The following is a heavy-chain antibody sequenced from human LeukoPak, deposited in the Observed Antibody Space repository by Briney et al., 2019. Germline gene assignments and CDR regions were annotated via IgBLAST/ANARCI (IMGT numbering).Heavy chain of an antibody. Sequence: ASVKVSCKASGYTFTGYYMHWVRQAPGQGLEWMGWINPNSGGTNYAQKFQGRVTMTRDTSISTAYMELSRLRSDDTAVYYCARDYVGEMATPPPPWGQGTLVTVSS. J-gene: IGHJ5*02. CDR2: INPNSGGT. D-gene: IGHD5-24*01. V-gene: IGHV1-2*02. CDR1: GYTFTGYY. CDR3: ARDYVGEMATPPPP.